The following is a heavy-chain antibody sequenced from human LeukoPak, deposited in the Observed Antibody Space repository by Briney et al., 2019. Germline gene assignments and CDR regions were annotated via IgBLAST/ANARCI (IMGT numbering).Heavy chain of an antibody. CDR1: GGTFSSYH. CDR3: ARVLDSNYNY. V-gene: IGHV1-69*04. CDR2: IIPVLDIA. D-gene: IGHD4-11*01. J-gene: IGHJ4*02. Sequence: SVKVSCKASGGTFSSYHFTWMRQAPGQRLEWMGRIIPVLDIANYAKKFQGRLTITADKSTSTSHMELSSLTSEDTAIYYCARVLDSNYNYWGQGTLVTVSS.